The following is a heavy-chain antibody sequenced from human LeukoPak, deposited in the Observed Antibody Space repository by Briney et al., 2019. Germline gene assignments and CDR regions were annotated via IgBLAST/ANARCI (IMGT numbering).Heavy chain of an antibody. D-gene: IGHD3-22*01. CDR3: ASQVDYSDSKFDY. Sequence: SETLSVICTVSGGSISSYYWSWIRQPPGKGLEWIGYIYNRGSTNYNPSLKSRVTISVDTSKNQFSLKLSSVTAADTAVYYCASQVDYSDSKFDYWGQGTLVTVSS. CDR1: GGSISSYY. V-gene: IGHV4-59*08. J-gene: IGHJ4*02. CDR2: IYNRGST.